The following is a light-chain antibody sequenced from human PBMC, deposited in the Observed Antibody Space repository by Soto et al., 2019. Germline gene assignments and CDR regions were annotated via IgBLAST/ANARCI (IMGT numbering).Light chain of an antibody. CDR2: GAS. V-gene: IGKV3-20*01. Sequence: EIVLTQSPGTLALSPGERATLSCRASQSLSSNSLAWYQQKPGQAPRLLIYGASSRAIGIPDRFSGSGSGTDFTLTIRRLEPEDFAVYYCQQYGTSPTFGGGTKVEIK. CDR3: QQYGTSPT. CDR1: QSLSSNS. J-gene: IGKJ4*01.